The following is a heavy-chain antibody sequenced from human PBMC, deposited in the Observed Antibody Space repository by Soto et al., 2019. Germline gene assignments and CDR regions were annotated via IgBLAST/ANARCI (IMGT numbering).Heavy chain of an antibody. Sequence: GGSLRLSCAASGFTFSSYVMSWVRQAPGKGLEWVSAISGSGSGTYYADSVKGRFTISRDNSKNTLYLQMNSLRAEDTAVYYCAKDIRFLEWLLSRTKYYYYGMDVWGQGTTVTVSS. V-gene: IGHV3-23*01. D-gene: IGHD3-3*01. CDR3: AKDIRFLEWLLSRTKYYYYGMDV. J-gene: IGHJ6*02. CDR1: GFTFSSYV. CDR2: ISGSGSGT.